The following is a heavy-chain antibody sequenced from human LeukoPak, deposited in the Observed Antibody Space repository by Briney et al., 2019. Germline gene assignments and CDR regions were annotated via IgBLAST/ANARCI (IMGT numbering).Heavy chain of an antibody. CDR3: AKARRYYDSSGYYYPTFNYYYYGMDV. V-gene: IGHV3-23*01. D-gene: IGHD3-22*01. J-gene: IGHJ6*02. Sequence: GGSLRLSCAASGFTFSSYAMSWVRQAPGKGLEWVSAISGSGGSTYYADSVKGRFTISRDNSKNTLYLQMNSLRAEDTAAYYCAKARRYYDSSGYYYPTFNYYYYGMDVWGQGTTVTVSS. CDR1: GFTFSSYA. CDR2: ISGSGGST.